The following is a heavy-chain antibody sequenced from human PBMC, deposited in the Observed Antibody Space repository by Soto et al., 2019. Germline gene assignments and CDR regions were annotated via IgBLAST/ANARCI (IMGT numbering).Heavy chain of an antibody. CDR3: ARHGAAAGTNYYYYMDV. CDR1: GGSFSGYY. CDR2: INHSGST. V-gene: IGHV4-34*01. Sequence: SETLSLTCAVYGGSFSGYYWSWIRQPPGKGLEWIGEINHSGSTNYNPSLKSRVTISVDTSKNQFSLKLSSVTAADTAVYYCARHGAAAGTNYYYYMDVWGKGTTVTVSS. D-gene: IGHD6-13*01. J-gene: IGHJ6*03.